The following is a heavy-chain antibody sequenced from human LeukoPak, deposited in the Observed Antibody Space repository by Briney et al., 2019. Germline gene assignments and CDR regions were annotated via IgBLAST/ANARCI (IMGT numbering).Heavy chain of an antibody. Sequence: GGSLRLSCAASGFTFSSYWMNWVRQAPGKGLVWVSRIASDGSSTTYADSVKGRFSISRDNAKNTLYLQMNSLRAEDTAVYYCARDRVLYFYYGMDVWGQGTTVTVSS. V-gene: IGHV3-74*01. D-gene: IGHD2-21*01. CDR2: IASDGSST. J-gene: IGHJ6*02. CDR1: GFTFSSYW. CDR3: ARDRVLYFYYGMDV.